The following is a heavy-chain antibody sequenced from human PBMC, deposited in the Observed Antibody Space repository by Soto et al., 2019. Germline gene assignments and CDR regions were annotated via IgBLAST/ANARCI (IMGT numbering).Heavy chain of an antibody. CDR2: IKKDGSEK. CDR3: VAGSGWLPDF. Sequence: EVQLVESGGGLVQPRGSLRLSCAASGFSFSTYWMNWVRQAPGKGLEWVAIIKKDGSEKLYVDSVKGRFTISRDNARNSLYLEINSLGAEDTAVYYCVAGSGWLPDFWGQGTLVTVSS. J-gene: IGHJ4*02. D-gene: IGHD6-19*01. V-gene: IGHV3-7*01. CDR1: GFSFSTYW.